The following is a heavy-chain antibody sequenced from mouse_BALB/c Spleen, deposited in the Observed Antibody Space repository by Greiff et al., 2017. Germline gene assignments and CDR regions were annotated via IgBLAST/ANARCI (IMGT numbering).Heavy chain of an antibody. Sequence: EVQLQQSGAELVKPGASVKLSCTASGFNIKDTYMHWVKQRPEQGLEWIGRIDPANGNTKYDPKFQGKATITADTSSNTAYLQLSSLTSEDTAVYYCARRNYGSYVYAMDYWGQGTSVTVSS. V-gene: IGHV14-3*02. D-gene: IGHD2-1*01. CDR1: GFNIKDTY. J-gene: IGHJ4*01. CDR3: ARRNYGSYVYAMDY. CDR2: IDPANGNT.